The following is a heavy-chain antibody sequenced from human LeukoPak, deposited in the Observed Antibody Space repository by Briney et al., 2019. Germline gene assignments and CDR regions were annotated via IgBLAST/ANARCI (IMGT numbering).Heavy chain of an antibody. J-gene: IGHJ3*02. V-gene: IGHV1-2*02. CDR1: GYTFTDYY. CDR3: ARDLYSSGWTDAFDI. D-gene: IGHD6-19*01. Sequence: ASVKVSCKASGYTFTDYYIHWVRQAPGQGLEWMGWINPNSGGTNYAQNFQGGITMTRDTSISTAYMELSRLRSDDTAVYYCARDLYSSGWTDAFDIWGQGTMVTVSS. CDR2: INPNSGGT.